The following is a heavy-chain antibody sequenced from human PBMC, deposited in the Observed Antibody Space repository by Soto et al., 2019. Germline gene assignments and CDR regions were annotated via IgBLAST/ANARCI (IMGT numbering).Heavy chain of an antibody. J-gene: IGHJ4*02. CDR3: ARDYYDILTGYYTIDY. Sequence: GGSLRLSCVASGCTFSSDVMSWVRQAPGKGLEWVTGIGGGNTYYADSVQGRFTISRDNFKNTLYLQMNSLRAEDTAVYYCARDYYDILTGYYTIDYWGQGTLVTVSS. CDR1: GCTFSSDV. V-gene: IGHV3-23*01. CDR2: IGGGNT. D-gene: IGHD3-9*01.